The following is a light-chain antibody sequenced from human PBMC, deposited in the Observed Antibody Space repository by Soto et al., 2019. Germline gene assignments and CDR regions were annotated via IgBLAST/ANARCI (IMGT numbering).Light chain of an antibody. J-gene: IGKJ5*01. V-gene: IGKV1-33*01. Sequence: DIQMTQSPSSLSSSLGDRVTIACQASQDISNYLHWYQQKPGEAPKLLIYDASNLETGVPSRFSGGRYGKDFKCAIGWLQTEDIGTYECQQSDMLQVDLGRETR. CDR2: DAS. CDR3: QQSDMLQVD. CDR1: QDISNY.